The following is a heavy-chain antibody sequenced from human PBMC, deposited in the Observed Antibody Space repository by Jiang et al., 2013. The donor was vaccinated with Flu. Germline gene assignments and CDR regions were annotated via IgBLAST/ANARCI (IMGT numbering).Heavy chain of an antibody. Sequence: GSGLVKPSETLSLTCTVSGGSISSYYWSWIRQPPGKGLEWIGYIYYSGSTNYNPSLKSRVTISVDTSKNQFSLKLTSVTAADTAVYYCARLSTVVTNGFDAFDIWGQGTMVTVSS. CDR2: IYYSGST. D-gene: IGHD4-23*01. J-gene: IGHJ3*02. CDR1: GGSISSYY. CDR3: ARLSTVVTNGFDAFDI. V-gene: IGHV4-59*08.